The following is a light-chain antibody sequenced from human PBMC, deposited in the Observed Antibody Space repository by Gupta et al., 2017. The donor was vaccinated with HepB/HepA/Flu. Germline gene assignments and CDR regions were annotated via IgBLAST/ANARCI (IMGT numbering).Light chain of an antibody. V-gene: IGLV3-1*01. J-gene: IGLJ2*01. CDR2: QDS. CDR3: QAWDSSSVV. CDR1: KLGVKY. Sequence: SYELPQPPSVSVSPGPTARITCPGDKLGVKYASWYQQKPGQSPVLFIYQDSKRTSGIPERFSGSNSGNTATLTISGTQAMDEADDYCQAWDSSSVVFGGGTKLTVL.